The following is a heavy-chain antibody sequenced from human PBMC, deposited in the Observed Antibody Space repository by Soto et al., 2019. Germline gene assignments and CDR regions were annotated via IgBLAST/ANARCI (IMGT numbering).Heavy chain of an antibody. Sequence: QVQLVESGGGVVQPGRSLRLSCAASGFTFNNYGMHWVRQAPGKGLEWVTLISSDGRNKFYADSVKGRFSVSKDNSKNTVYLHMNSLTPEDTAVYYCAKGLIVGATIEDWGQGTLVTVSS. J-gene: IGHJ4*02. V-gene: IGHV3-30*18. CDR1: GFTFNNYG. CDR2: ISSDGRNK. CDR3: AKGLIVGATIED. D-gene: IGHD1-26*01.